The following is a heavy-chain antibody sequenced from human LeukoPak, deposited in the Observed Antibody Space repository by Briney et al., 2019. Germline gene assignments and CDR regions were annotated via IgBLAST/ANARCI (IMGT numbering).Heavy chain of an antibody. CDR3: ARGVSGWLVGDAFDI. Sequence: ASVKVSCKASGYTFTSYDINWVRQATGQGLEWMGWMNPNSGNTGYPQKFQGRVTMTRNTSISTAYMELSSLRSEDTAVYYCARGVSGWLVGDAFDIWGQGTMVTVSS. D-gene: IGHD6-19*01. J-gene: IGHJ3*02. CDR1: GYTFTSYD. V-gene: IGHV1-8*01. CDR2: MNPNSGNT.